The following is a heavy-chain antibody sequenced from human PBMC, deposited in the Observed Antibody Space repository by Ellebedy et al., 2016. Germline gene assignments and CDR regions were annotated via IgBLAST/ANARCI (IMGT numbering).Heavy chain of an antibody. D-gene: IGHD4-17*01. CDR1: GIQFSNFF. Sequence: GESLKISXAVSGIQFSNFFMSWVRQAPGKGLEWVSTISAGGDNTYLADSVKGRFIISRDNSANTLYLQMNGLTADDTAVYYCYYGHYSGSWGQGTLVTVSS. CDR3: YYGHYSGS. V-gene: IGHV3-23*01. J-gene: IGHJ4*02. CDR2: ISAGGDNT.